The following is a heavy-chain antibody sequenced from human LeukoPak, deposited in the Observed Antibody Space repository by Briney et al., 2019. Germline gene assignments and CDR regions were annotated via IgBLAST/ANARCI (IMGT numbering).Heavy chain of an antibody. CDR2: TYSGGVT. CDR1: GFTVSSNY. V-gene: IGHV3-66*01. Sequence: PGESLRLSCAASGFTVSSNYMNWVRQVLGKGLEWVSVTYSGGVTDYADSVKGRFTISRDDSKNTVYLQMSSLRVEDTAVYFCARVHWGTTRYLDYWGQGTLVTVSS. D-gene: IGHD1-1*01. J-gene: IGHJ4*02. CDR3: ARVHWGTTRYLDY.